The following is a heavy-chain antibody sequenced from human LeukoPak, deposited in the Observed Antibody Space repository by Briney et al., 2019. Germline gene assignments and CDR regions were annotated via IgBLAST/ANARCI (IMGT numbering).Heavy chain of an antibody. J-gene: IGHJ4*02. CDR1: GFNFDRYT. Sequence: GGSLRLSCATSGFNFDRYTIHWVRQAPGKGLEWVSGISDSGGGTYYADSVKGRFTISRDNSKNTLYLQMNSLRAEDTAVYYCAKLPGRAADYWGQGTLVTVSS. CDR3: AKLPGRAADY. CDR2: ISDSGGGT. V-gene: IGHV3-23*01.